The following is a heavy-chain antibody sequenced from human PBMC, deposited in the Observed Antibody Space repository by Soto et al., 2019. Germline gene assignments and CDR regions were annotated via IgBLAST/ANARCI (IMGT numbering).Heavy chain of an antibody. D-gene: IGHD2-15*01. J-gene: IGHJ6*02. CDR1: GYTFTSYA. Sequence: ASVKVSCKASGYTFTSYAMHWVRQAPGQRLEWMGWINAGNGNTKYSQKFQGRVTITRDTSASTAYMELSSLRSEDTAVYYCARDCSGGSCYSPYYYYYGMDVWGQGTTVTVSS. V-gene: IGHV1-3*01. CDR2: INAGNGNT. CDR3: ARDCSGGSCYSPYYYYYGMDV.